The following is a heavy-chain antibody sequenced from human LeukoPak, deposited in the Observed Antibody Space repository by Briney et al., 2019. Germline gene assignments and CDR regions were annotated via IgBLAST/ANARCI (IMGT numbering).Heavy chain of an antibody. CDR2: ISAYNGNT. CDR3: AREVDYDSSGYYRFDY. V-gene: IGHV1-18*01. CDR1: GYTFINYG. Sequence: ASVKVSCKASGYTFINYGISWVRQAPGQGLEWMGWISAYNGNTNSAQKFQGRVTMTTDTSTSTAYMEPRSLRSDDTAVYYCAREVDYDSSGYYRFDYWGQGTLVTVSS. J-gene: IGHJ4*02. D-gene: IGHD3-22*01.